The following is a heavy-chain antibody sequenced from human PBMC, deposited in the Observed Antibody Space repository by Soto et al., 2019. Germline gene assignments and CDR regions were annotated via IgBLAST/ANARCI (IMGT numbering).Heavy chain of an antibody. Sequence: QVQLQESGPGLVKPSQTPSLTCTVSGGSISTVNYWWSWIRQSPDMGLEWIGHIYNGGRTYNNPSLDSXXTXSXDTSKNQLSLTLSSVSAADTAVSYSARGPSGDKVDSWGQGTLVTVSS. D-gene: IGHD7-27*01. CDR3: ARGPSGDKVDS. CDR1: GGSISTVNYW. CDR2: IYNGGRT. V-gene: IGHV4-30-4*01. J-gene: IGHJ4*02.